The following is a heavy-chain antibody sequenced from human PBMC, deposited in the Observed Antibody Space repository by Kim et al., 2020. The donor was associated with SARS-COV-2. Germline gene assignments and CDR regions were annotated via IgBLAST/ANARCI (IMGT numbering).Heavy chain of an antibody. Sequence: GGSLRLSCAASGFTFSNAWMSWVRQAPGKGLEWVGRIKSKTDGGTTDYAAPVKGRFTISRDDSKNTLYLQMNSLKTEDTAVYYCTTDQWELDYGMDFWGQGTTVTVSS. CDR3: TTDQWELDYGMDF. D-gene: IGHD1-26*01. J-gene: IGHJ6*02. V-gene: IGHV3-15*01. CDR2: IKSKTDGGTT. CDR1: GFTFSNAW.